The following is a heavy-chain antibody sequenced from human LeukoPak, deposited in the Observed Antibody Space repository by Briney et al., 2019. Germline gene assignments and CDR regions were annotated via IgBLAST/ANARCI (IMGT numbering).Heavy chain of an antibody. CDR1: GFTFSSYS. Sequence: GGSLRLSCAASGFTFSSYSMNWVRQAPGKGLEWVSYISSSSSTIYYADSVKGRFTISRDNAKNSLDLQMNSLRAEDTAVYYCARGGLTMVRGVIPYWGQGTLVTVSS. J-gene: IGHJ4*02. CDR3: ARGGLTMVRGVIPY. CDR2: ISSSSSTI. V-gene: IGHV3-48*01. D-gene: IGHD3-10*01.